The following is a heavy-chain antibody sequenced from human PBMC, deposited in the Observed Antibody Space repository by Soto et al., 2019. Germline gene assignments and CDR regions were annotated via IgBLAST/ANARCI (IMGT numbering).Heavy chain of an antibody. CDR2: INHSGST. Sequence: PSETLSLTCAVYGGSFSGYYWSWIRQPPGKGLEWIGEINHSGSTNYNPSLKSRVTISVDTSKNQFSLKLSSVTAADTAVYYCARHPEEYSSSWGSFDYWGQGTLVTVSS. CDR3: ARHPEEYSSSWGSFDY. D-gene: IGHD6-13*01. V-gene: IGHV4-34*01. J-gene: IGHJ4*02. CDR1: GGSFSGYY.